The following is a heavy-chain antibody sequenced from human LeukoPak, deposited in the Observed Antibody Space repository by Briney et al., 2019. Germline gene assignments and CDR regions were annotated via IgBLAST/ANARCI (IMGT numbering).Heavy chain of an antibody. J-gene: IGHJ5*02. CDR2: ISWNSGSI. Sequence: GGSLRLSCAASGFTFDDYAMHWVRQAPGKGLEWVSGISWNSGSIGYADSVKGRFTISRDNAKNSLYLQMNSLRAEDTALYYCAKGSIAAAGTGRFDPWGQGTLVTVSS. D-gene: IGHD6-13*01. CDR1: GFTFDDYA. V-gene: IGHV3-9*01. CDR3: AKGSIAAAGTGRFDP.